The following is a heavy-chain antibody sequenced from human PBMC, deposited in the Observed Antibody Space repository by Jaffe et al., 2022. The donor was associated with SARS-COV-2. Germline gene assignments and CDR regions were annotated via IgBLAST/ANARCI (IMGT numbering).Heavy chain of an antibody. CDR3: ARTGGAGTAMAKRGSYYFDY. D-gene: IGHD5-18*01. V-gene: IGHV4-34*01. CDR1: GGSFSGYY. Sequence: QVQLQQWGAGLLKPSETLSLTCAVYGGSFSGYYWSWIRQPPGKGLEWIGEINHSGSTNYNPSLKSRVTISVDTSKNQFSLKLSSVTAADTAVYYCARTGGAGTAMAKRGSYYFDYWGQGTLVTVSS. J-gene: IGHJ4*02. CDR2: INHSGST.